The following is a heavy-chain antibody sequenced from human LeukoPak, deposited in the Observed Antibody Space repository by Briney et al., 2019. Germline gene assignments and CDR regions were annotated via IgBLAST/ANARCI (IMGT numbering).Heavy chain of an antibody. D-gene: IGHD2-21*02. CDR2: IYYSGST. CDR3: ARPVYCGGDCSYFDY. J-gene: IGHJ4*02. V-gene: IGHV4-59*08. Sequence: SETLSLTCTVSGGSISSYYWSWIRQPPGKGLEWIGYIYYSGSTNYNPSLKSRVTISVDTSKNQFSLKLSSVTAADTAVYYCARPVYCGGDCSYFDYWGQGTLVTVSS. CDR1: GGSISSYY.